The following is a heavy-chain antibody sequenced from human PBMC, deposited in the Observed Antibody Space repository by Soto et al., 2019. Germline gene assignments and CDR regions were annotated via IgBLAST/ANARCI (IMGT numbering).Heavy chain of an antibody. CDR1: GFIFSSYG. J-gene: IGHJ3*02. CDR3: AVLGPLRYFDWLSRPEGDAFDI. V-gene: IGHV3-30*03. CDR2: ISYDGSNK. Sequence: GGPLRLSCAASGFIFSSYGMHWVRQAPGKGLAGVAVISYDGSNKYYADSVKGRFTISRDNSKNTLYLQMNSLRAEDTAVYYCAVLGPLRYFDWLSRPEGDAFDIWGQGTMVTVSS. D-gene: IGHD3-9*01.